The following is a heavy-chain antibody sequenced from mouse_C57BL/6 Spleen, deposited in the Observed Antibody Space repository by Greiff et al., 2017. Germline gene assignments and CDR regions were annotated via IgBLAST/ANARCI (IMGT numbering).Heavy chain of an antibody. J-gene: IGHJ1*03. Sequence: QVQLQQSGTELVKPGASVKLSCKASGYTFTSYWMHWVKQRPGQGLEWIGNINPSNGGTNYNEKFKSKATLTVDKSPSTAYMQLSSLTSEDSAVYYCARWGDFYWYFDVWGTGTTVTVSS. CDR3: ARWGDFYWYFDV. V-gene: IGHV1-53*01. CDR1: GYTFTSYW. D-gene: IGHD3-3*01. CDR2: INPSNGGT.